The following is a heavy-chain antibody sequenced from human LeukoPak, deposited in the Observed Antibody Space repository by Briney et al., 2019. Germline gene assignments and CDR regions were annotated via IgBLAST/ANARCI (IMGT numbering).Heavy chain of an antibody. CDR3: ARGYCSGGSCPPYYYYGMDV. Sequence: SETLSLTCTVSGGSISSSSYYWGWIRQPPGKGLEWIGSIYYSGSTCYNPSLKSRVTISVDTSKNQFSLKLSSVTAADTAVYYCARGYCSGGSCPPYYYYGMDVWGQGTTVTVSS. CDR1: GGSISSSSYY. J-gene: IGHJ6*02. D-gene: IGHD2-15*01. CDR2: IYYSGST. V-gene: IGHV4-39*01.